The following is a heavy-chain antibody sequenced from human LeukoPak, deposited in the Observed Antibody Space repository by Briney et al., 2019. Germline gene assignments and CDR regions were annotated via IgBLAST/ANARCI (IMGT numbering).Heavy chain of an antibody. CDR2: IYYSGST. J-gene: IGHJ4*02. CDR1: GGSISSSSYY. V-gene: IGHV4-39*07. CDR3: ARDHPPKYSSSWYGWSDY. D-gene: IGHD6-13*01. Sequence: SETLSLTCTVSGGSISSSSYYWGWIRQPPGKGLEWIGSIYYSGSTYYNPSLKSRVTIAVDTSKNQFSLKLSSVTAADTAVYYCARDHPPKYSSSWYGWSDYWGQGTLVTVSS.